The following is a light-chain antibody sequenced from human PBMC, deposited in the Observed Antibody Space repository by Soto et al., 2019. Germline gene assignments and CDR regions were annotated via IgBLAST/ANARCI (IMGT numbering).Light chain of an antibody. CDR2: GAS. J-gene: IGKJ4*01. CDR3: LQYHLLPLP. Sequence: EIMMTQSPGTLAVYPGERATLSCRASQSVSSNLAWYQQKPGQAPRLLIYGASTRATGIPARFSGSGSGTEFTLTISSLQSEDFAVYYCLQYHLLPLPFGGGTKVDIK. CDR1: QSVSSN. V-gene: IGKV3-15*01.